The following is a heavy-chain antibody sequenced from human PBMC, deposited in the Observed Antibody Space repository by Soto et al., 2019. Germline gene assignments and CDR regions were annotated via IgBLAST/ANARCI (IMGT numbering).Heavy chain of an antibody. CDR3: AKNFVGAARGFDY. CDR2: VNSDGSTT. D-gene: IGHD6-6*01. J-gene: IGHJ4*02. CDR1: GFTFSSCW. V-gene: IGHV3-74*01. Sequence: PGGSLRLSCAASGFTFSSCWMHWVRQAPGKGLAWIARVNSDGSTTNYADSVRGRFTISRDNAKNTLYLQMNSLRDDDTAMYYCAKNFVGAARGFDYWGQGTPVTVSS.